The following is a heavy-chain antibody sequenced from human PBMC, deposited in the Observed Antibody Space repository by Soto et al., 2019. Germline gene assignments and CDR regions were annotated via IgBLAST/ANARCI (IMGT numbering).Heavy chain of an antibody. V-gene: IGHV3-23*01. CDR3: AKFGMATTKRSPPYYIDY. J-gene: IGHJ4*02. Sequence: RRLSCAASGFTFSSYAMSWVRQAPGKGLEWVSSISGSGGGTYYADSVKGRFTFSRDNSKNTLYLQMNSLRAEDTAVYYCAKFGMATTKRSPPYYIDYRSEGALVTVSS. CDR2: ISGSGGGT. CDR1: GFTFSSYA. D-gene: IGHD1-1*01.